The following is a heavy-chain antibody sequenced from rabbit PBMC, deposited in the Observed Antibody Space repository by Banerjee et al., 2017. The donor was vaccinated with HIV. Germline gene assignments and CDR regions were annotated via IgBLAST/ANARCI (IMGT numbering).Heavy chain of an antibody. Sequence: QLKESGGGLVQPGGSLKLSCKASGFDFSSYYMSWVRQAPGKGLEWIGYIDPVFGSTYYASWVNGRFTISSHNAQNTLYLQLNSLTAADTATYFCARVGDIYASSSGGLWGPGTLVTVS. CDR2: IDPVFGST. V-gene: IGHV1S7*01. CDR1: GFDFSSYY. CDR3: ARVGDIYASSSGGL. J-gene: IGHJ4*01. D-gene: IGHD1-1*01.